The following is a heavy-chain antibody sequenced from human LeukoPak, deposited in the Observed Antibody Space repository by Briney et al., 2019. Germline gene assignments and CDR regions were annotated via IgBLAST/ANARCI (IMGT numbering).Heavy chain of an antibody. CDR3: ATWAVLRYFDWLPKPRPSYYYYGMDV. CDR1: GGSFSGYY. Sequence: SETLSLTCAVYGGSFSGYYWSWIRQPPGKGLEWIGEINHSGSTNYNPSLKSRVTISVGTSKNQFSLKLSSVTAADTAVYYCATWAVLRYFDWLPKPRPSYYYYGMDVWGQGTTVTVSS. J-gene: IGHJ6*02. D-gene: IGHD3-9*01. V-gene: IGHV4-34*01. CDR2: INHSGST.